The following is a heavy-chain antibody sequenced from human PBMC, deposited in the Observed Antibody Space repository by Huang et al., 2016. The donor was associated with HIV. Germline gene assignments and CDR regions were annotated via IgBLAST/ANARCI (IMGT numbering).Heavy chain of an antibody. CDR2: INTNTGNP. Sequence: QVQLVPSGSELKQPGASVKVSCKASGYTFTSYAMNWVRQDPGQGLEWMGWINTNTGNPTYAKGVKGRFVFSLDTAVSTAYLQISSLKAEDTAVYYCASSPREVFGVFDYWGQGTLVTVSS. V-gene: IGHV7-4-1*02. D-gene: IGHD3-3*01. CDR3: ASSPREVFGVFDY. J-gene: IGHJ4*02. CDR1: GYTFTSYA.